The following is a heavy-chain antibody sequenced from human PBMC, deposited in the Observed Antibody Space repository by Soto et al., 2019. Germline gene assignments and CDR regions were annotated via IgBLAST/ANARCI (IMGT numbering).Heavy chain of an antibody. Sequence: GGSLRLSCAASGFTFSSYAMSWVRQAPGKGLEWVSAISGSGGSTYYADSVKGRFTISRDNSKNTLYLQMNSQRAEDTAVYYCTNGGVAIRSSWYRRYYSYGMDVWGQGTTVTVSS. CDR3: TNGGVAIRSSWYRRYYSYGMDV. J-gene: IGHJ6*02. V-gene: IGHV3-23*01. D-gene: IGHD6-13*01. CDR1: GFTFSSYA. CDR2: ISGSGGST.